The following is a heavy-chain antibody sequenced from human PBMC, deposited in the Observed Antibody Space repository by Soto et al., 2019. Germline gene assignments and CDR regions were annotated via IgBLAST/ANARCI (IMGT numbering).Heavy chain of an antibody. V-gene: IGHV3-30*18. D-gene: IGHD3-9*01. J-gene: IGHJ6*02. Sequence: GGSLRLSCAASGFTFSSYGMHWVRQAPGKGLEWVAVISYDGSNKYYADSVKGRFTISRDNSKNTLYLQMNSLRAEDTAVYYCAKDGGYDILTGYYKTQYYYYGMDVWGQGTTVTVSS. CDR3: AKDGGYDILTGYYKTQYYYYGMDV. CDR1: GFTFSSYG. CDR2: ISYDGSNK.